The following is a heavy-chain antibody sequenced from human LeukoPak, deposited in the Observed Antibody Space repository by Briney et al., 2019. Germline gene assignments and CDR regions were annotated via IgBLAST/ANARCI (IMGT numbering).Heavy chain of an antibody. CDR2: ISYDGSNK. D-gene: IGHD1-14*01. J-gene: IGHJ4*02. Sequence: GGSLRLSCAASGFTFSSYGMHWVRQAPGKGLEWVAVISYDGSNKYYADTVKGLFTISRDNSKNSLYLQMTSLRAEDTAVYYCARNDYFDYWGQGTLVTVSS. V-gene: IGHV3-30*03. CDR3: ARNDYFDY. CDR1: GFTFSSYG.